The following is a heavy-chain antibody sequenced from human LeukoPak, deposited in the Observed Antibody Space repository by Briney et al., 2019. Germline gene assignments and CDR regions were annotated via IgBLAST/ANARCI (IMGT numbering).Heavy chain of an antibody. J-gene: IGHJ4*02. V-gene: IGHV4-59*08. Sequence: SETLSLTWTVSGASITSYYWSWIRQSPGKGLEWLGYIHHSGAANYNPSLQSRVTTSVAVSKGQFSLRLTSMTATDTALYYCARFKDFWGDHHNSVGFDYWGPGILVTVSS. D-gene: IGHD7-27*01. CDR3: ARFKDFWGDHHNSVGFDY. CDR1: GASITSYY. CDR2: IHHSGAA.